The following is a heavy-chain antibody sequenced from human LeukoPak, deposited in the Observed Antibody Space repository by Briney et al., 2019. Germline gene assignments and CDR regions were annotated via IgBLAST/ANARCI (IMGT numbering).Heavy chain of an antibody. Sequence: PGGSLRLSCAASGFTVSSNYMSWVRQAPGKGLEWVSVIYSGGSTYYADSVKGRFTISRDNSKNTLYLQMNSLRAEDTAVYYCARDWDSSSSEGYWGQGTLVTVSS. V-gene: IGHV3-53*01. CDR3: ARDWDSSSSEGY. CDR1: GFTVSSNY. CDR2: IYSGGST. D-gene: IGHD6-6*01. J-gene: IGHJ4*02.